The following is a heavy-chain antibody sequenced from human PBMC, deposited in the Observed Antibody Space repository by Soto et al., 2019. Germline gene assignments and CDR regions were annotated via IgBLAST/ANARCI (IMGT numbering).Heavy chain of an antibody. Sequence: GGSLRLSCAASGFTFSSYSMNWVRQAPGKGLEWVSSISSSSSYIYYADSVKGRFTISRDNAKNSLYPQMNSLRAEDTAVYYCAAMVPYMSDYYMDVWGKGTTVTVSS. J-gene: IGHJ6*03. D-gene: IGHD5-18*01. CDR2: ISSSSSYI. V-gene: IGHV3-21*01. CDR3: AAMVPYMSDYYMDV. CDR1: GFTFSSYS.